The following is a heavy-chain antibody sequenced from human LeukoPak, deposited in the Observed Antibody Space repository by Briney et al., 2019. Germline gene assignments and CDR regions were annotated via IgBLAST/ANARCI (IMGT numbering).Heavy chain of an antibody. CDR1: GGSISRSNW. CDR3: ARSGTYSSSWYYFDY. Sequence: SETLSLTCAVSGGSISRSNWCIWVRQPPGKGLEWIGYIYYSGSTNYNPSLKSRVTISVDTSKNQFSLKLSSVTAADTAVYYCARSGTYSSSWYYFDYWGQGTLVTVSS. CDR2: IYYSGST. V-gene: IGHV4-4*02. D-gene: IGHD6-13*01. J-gene: IGHJ4*02.